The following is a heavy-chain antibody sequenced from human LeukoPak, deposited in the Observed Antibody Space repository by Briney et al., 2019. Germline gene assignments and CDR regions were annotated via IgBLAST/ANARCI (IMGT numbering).Heavy chain of an antibody. CDR2: IYNSGST. CDR1: GGSINSYY. J-gene: IGHJ3*02. CDR3: ARDPYSSGLDAFDI. D-gene: IGHD6-19*01. V-gene: IGHV4-59*01. Sequence: PSETLSLTCTVSGGSINSYYWSWIRLPPGKGLEWIGYIYNSGSTNYNPSLKSRVTISVDTSKNQFSLRLSSVTAADTAVYYCARDPYSSGLDAFDIWGQGTMVTVSS.